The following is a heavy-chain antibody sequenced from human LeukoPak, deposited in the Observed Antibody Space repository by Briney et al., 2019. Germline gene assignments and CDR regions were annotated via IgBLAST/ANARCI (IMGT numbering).Heavy chain of an antibody. Sequence: PGGSLRLSCAASGFTFSSYDMKWVRQAPGKGLEWVSSISSSSSFIYYADSVKGRFTISRDNAKNSLYLQMNSLRAEDTAVYYCATSSYGLYWGQGTLATVSS. CDR3: ATSSYGLY. CDR2: ISSSSSFI. V-gene: IGHV3-21*01. D-gene: IGHD5-18*01. J-gene: IGHJ4*02. CDR1: GFTFSSYD.